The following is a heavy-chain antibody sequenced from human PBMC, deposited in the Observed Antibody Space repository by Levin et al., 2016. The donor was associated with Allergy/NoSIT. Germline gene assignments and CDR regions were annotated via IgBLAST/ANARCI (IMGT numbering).Heavy chain of an antibody. CDR3: ASGYSYGYYYYGMDV. CDR2: INAGNGNT. V-gene: IGHV1-3*01. J-gene: IGHJ6*02. Sequence: WVRQAPGQRLEWMGWINAGNGNTKYSQKFQGRVTITRDTSASTAYMELSSLRSEDTAVYYCASGYSYGYYYYGMDVWGQGTTVTVSS. D-gene: IGHD5-18*01.